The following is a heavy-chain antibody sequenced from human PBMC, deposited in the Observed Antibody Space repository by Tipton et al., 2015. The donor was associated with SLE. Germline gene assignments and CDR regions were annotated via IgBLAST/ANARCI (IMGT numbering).Heavy chain of an antibody. CDR2: IWFDGSNE. V-gene: IGHV3-33*01. CDR1: GFSFSDYV. D-gene: IGHD3-22*01. J-gene: IGHJ4*02. Sequence: QLVQSGGGVVQSGRSLRLSCAASGFSFSDYVLHWVRQTPGKGLEWVALIWFDGSNEDYADSVKGRFTISRDNSKNRLDLQMNSLRAEDTGVYYCAREGGRYYYDSSGWYWGQGTLVTVSS. CDR3: AREGGRYYYDSSGWY.